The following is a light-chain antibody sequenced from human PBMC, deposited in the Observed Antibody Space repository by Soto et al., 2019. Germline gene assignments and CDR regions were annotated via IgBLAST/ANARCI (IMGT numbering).Light chain of an antibody. Sequence: EVVMTQSPLSLPVTLGQPASISCRSSQSLAYIDGNTYLTWFHQRPGQSPRRLIYYVSNRDSGVPDRFNGSGSGTDFTLKISRVEAEDAGIYYCMQSTHGPPYTFGQGTKLEIK. CDR2: YVS. CDR1: QSLAYIDGNTY. CDR3: MQSTHGPPYT. V-gene: IGKV2-30*01. J-gene: IGKJ2*01.